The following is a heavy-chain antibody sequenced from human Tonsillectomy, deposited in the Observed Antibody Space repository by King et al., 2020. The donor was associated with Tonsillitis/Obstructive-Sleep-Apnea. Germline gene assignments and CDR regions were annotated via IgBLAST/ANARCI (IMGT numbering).Heavy chain of an antibody. CDR3: ARAPWGSYAFDI. D-gene: IGHD1-26*01. Sequence: VQLPQWGAGLLKPSETLSLTCAVYGGSFSGYYWSWIRQPPGKGLEWIGEINHSGSTNYNPSLKSRVTISGDTYKKQFSLKLNSVTAADTAVYYCARAPWGSYAFDIWGQETMVTVSS. J-gene: IGHJ3*02. CDR2: INHSGST. CDR1: GGSFSGYY. V-gene: IGHV4-34*01.